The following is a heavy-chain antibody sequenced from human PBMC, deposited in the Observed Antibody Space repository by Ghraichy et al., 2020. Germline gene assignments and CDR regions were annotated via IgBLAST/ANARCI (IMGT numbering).Heavy chain of an antibody. CDR1: GFTFSTYW. V-gene: IGHV3-7*03. Sequence: ETLSLTCAASGFTFSTYWMNWVRQAPGKGLEWVANIKQGGSEKYYGDSVKGRFTISRDNATNSLYLQMNSLRAEDTAVYYCARAVHGLGANYFDYWGQGTLVTVSS. CDR2: IKQGGSEK. CDR3: ARAVHGLGANYFDY. D-gene: IGHD3-16*01. J-gene: IGHJ4*02.